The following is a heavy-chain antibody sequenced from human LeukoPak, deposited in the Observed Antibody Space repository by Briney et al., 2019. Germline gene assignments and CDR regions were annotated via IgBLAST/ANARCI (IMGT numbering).Heavy chain of an antibody. J-gene: IGHJ4*02. CDR2: IYTSGRP. D-gene: IGHD6-13*01. V-gene: IGHV4-4*07. Sequence: SETLSLTCTVSGGSISSYYWSWIRQPAGKRLEWIGLIYTSGRPTYNPSLKSRVTMSVDTSKNQFSLKLRSVTAADTAVYYCAKIRGPGIAATVDSWGQGTLVTVSS. CDR1: GGSISSYY. CDR3: AKIRGPGIAATVDS.